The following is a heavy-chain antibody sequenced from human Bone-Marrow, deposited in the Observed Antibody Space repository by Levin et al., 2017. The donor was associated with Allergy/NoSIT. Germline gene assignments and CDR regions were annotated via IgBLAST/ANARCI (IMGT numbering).Heavy chain of an antibody. D-gene: IGHD3-22*01. J-gene: IGHJ4*02. Sequence: SGPTLVKPTQTLTLTCTFSGFSLSTSGVGVGWIRQPPGKALEWLALIYWDDDKRYSPSLKSRLTITKDTSKNQVVLTMTNMDPVDTATYYCAHSGKTDTYYYDSSGYYYPEGKEEFDYWGQGTLVTVSS. CDR2: IYWDDDK. CDR3: AHSGKTDTYYYDSSGYYYPEGKEEFDY. V-gene: IGHV2-5*02. CDR1: GFSLSTSGVG.